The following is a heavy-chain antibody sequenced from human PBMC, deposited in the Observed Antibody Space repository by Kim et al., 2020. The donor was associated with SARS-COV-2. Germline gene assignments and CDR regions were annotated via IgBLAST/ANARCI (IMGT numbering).Heavy chain of an antibody. J-gene: IGHJ4*02. V-gene: IGHV3-73*01. CDR3: TRQNDGSGYYPDY. CDR2: IRGKTNNYAT. CDR1: GSTFSAYA. D-gene: IGHD3-22*01. Sequence: GGSLRLSCSDSGSTFSAYAMHWVRQASGKGLEWVGRIRGKTNNYATAYAASLRGRFTISRDDSKKTAYLQMNSLKTEDTAVYYCTRQNDGSGYYPDYWGQGTLVTVSS.